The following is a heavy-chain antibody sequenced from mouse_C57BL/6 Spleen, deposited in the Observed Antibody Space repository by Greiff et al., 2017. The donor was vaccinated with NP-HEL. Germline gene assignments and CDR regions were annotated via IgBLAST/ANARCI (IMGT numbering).Heavy chain of an antibody. CDR1: GFSLTSYG. CDR3: ARKSNYRRGYAMDY. CDR2: IWSGGST. J-gene: IGHJ4*01. D-gene: IGHD2-5*01. Sequence: QVQLKQSGPGLVQPSQSLSITCTVSGFSLTSYGVHWVRQSPGKGLEWLGVIWSGGSTDYNAAFISRLSISKDNSKSQVFFKMNSLQADDTAIYYCARKSNYRRGYAMDYWGQGTSVTVSS. V-gene: IGHV2-2*01.